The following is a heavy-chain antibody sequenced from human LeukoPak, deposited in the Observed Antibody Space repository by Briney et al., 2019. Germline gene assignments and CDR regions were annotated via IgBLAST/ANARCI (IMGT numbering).Heavy chain of an antibody. J-gene: IGHJ4*02. CDR1: GFTVSSNY. V-gene: IGHV3-53*01. CDR3: ARLYYYDMSYFDY. CDR2: IYSSGST. Sequence: GGSLRLSCAASGFTVSSNYMSWVRQAPGKGLEWVSVIYSSGSTYYADSVKGRFTISRDNSKNTLYLQMNSLRAEDTAVYYCARLYYYDMSYFDYWGQGTLVTVSS. D-gene: IGHD3-22*01.